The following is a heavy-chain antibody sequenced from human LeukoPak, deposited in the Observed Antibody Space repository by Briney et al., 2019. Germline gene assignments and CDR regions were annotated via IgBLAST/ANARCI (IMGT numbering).Heavy chain of an antibody. CDR3: ARLFSG. V-gene: IGHV3-66*02. CDR1: GFTFSAYY. CDR2: ITTSDGNT. J-gene: IGHJ4*02. D-gene: IGHD6-19*01. Sequence: GGSLRLSCAASGFTFSAYYMSWVRQAPGKGLEWVSTITTSDGNTYYADSVKGRFTVSRDNSKNTLYLQMNSLRAEDTAVYYCARLFSGWGQGTLVTVSS.